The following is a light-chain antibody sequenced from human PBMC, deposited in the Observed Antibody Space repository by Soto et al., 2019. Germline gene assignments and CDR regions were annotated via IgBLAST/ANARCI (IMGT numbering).Light chain of an antibody. J-gene: IGKJ1*01. V-gene: IGKV1-39*01. CDR3: QQSHSTPRT. CDR1: QSITNY. CDR2: AAS. Sequence: DIQMTQSPSSLSAYVGDRVTITCRASQSITNYLNWYQQKPGKAPKLLIYAASSLQRGVPSRFSGSGSGTDFTLTISILQPEDFATYYCQQSHSTPRTFGQGTKVEIK.